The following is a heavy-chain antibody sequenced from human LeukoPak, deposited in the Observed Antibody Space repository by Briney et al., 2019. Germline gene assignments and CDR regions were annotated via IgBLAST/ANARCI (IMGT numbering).Heavy chain of an antibody. D-gene: IGHD3-22*01. J-gene: IGHJ5*02. CDR3: ARAVEGSSGLFDP. Sequence: NRGESLKISCKGSGYSFTSYWIGWVRQMPGKGLEWMGIIYPGDCDTRYSPSFQGQVTISADKSISTAYLQWSSLKASDTAMYYCARAVEGSSGLFDPWGQGTLVTDSS. CDR2: IYPGDCDT. V-gene: IGHV5-51*01. CDR1: GYSFTSYW.